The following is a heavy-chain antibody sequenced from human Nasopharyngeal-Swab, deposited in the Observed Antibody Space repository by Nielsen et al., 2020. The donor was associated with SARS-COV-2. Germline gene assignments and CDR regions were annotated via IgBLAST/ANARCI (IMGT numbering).Heavy chain of an antibody. Sequence: WTPHCREKGLEWIGEINHSGSTNYNPSLKSRVTISVDTSKNQFSLKLSSVTAADTAVYYCARAIFGVVIIFNYYYMDVWGRGTTVTVSS. CDR2: INHSGST. J-gene: IGHJ6*03. CDR3: ARAIFGVVIIFNYYYMDV. V-gene: IGHV4-34*01. D-gene: IGHD3-3*01.